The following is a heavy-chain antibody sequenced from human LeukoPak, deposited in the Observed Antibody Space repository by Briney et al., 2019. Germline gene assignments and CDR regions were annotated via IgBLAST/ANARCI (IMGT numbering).Heavy chain of an antibody. D-gene: IGHD4-11*01. CDR1: GFTFSDYA. Sequence: GGSPRLSCAASGFTFSDYAMNWVRQAPGKGLEWVSTFKTNYNQVYYAESVRGRFTISTDNSKNTAYLQMNSLRVEDTALYYCARSVPDYTRFDFWGQGALVTVSS. J-gene: IGHJ4*02. CDR2: FKTNYNQV. CDR3: ARSVPDYTRFDF. V-gene: IGHV3-23*05.